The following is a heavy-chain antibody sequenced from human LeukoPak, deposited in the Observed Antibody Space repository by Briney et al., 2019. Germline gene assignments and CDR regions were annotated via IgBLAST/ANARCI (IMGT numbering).Heavy chain of an antibody. D-gene: IGHD2-21*01. Sequence: PGRSLRLSCAASGFTFSSYGMHWVRQAPGKGLEWVAVISYDGSNKYYADSVKGRFTASRDNSQNSLFLHMNNLRAEDTAVYYCARDGGSGVEFAYWGQGTLVTVSS. CDR1: GFTFSSYG. J-gene: IGHJ4*02. CDR3: ARDGGSGVEFAY. CDR2: ISYDGSNK. V-gene: IGHV3-30*03.